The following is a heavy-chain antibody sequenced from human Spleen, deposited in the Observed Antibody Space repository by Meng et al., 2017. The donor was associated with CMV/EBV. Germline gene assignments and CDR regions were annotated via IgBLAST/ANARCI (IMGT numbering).Heavy chain of an antibody. CDR1: GFTFTDYY. CDR3: ARDFLAGYYFDY. J-gene: IGHJ4*02. D-gene: IGHD3-3*01. CDR2: INPKSGGT. Sequence: ASVKVSCKASGFTFTDYYFHWVRQAPVQGLEWMGWINPKSGGTKYAQKFQGRVTMTRDTSISTAYMELSRLRSDDTAVYYCARDFLAGYYFDYWGQGTLVTVSS. V-gene: IGHV1-2*02.